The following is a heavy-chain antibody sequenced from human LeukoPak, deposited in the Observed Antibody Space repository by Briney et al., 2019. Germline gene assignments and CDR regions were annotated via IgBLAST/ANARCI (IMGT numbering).Heavy chain of an antibody. Sequence: GGSLRLSCAGSGFTFSSYWMSWLRQPPGKELEWVANIKQDGSEKYYVDSVKGRLTISRDNAKNSLYLQMNSLRAEDAAVYYCASGGYYPNWCDPWGQRTVVTVSS. CDR3: ASGGYYPNWCDP. CDR2: IKQDGSEK. CDR1: GFTFSSYW. J-gene: IGHJ5*02. V-gene: IGHV3-7*01. D-gene: IGHD3-22*01.